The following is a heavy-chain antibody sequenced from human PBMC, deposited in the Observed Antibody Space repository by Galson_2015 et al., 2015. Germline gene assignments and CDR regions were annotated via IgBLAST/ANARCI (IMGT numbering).Heavy chain of an antibody. Sequence: SVKVSCKASGYTFSGYFIHWVRQAPGQGLEWMGRIHPNNGVTNYAQRFQGRVALTRDMSISTAYMGLNRLRSDDTAVYYCAVIGERTGLDYYYMDVWGKGTTVIVSS. J-gene: IGHJ6*03. D-gene: IGHD3/OR15-3a*01. CDR1: GYTFSGYF. CDR3: AVIGERTGLDYYYMDV. V-gene: IGHV1-2*06. CDR2: IHPNNGVT.